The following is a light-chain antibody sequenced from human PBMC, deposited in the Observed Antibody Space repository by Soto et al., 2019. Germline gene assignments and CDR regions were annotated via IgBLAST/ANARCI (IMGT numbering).Light chain of an antibody. CDR1: QSISGY. CDR3: QQRYTTPLT. J-gene: IGKJ4*01. Sequence: DIQMNQSPSSLSASVGDRVTITCRASQSISGYLNWNQQKPGKAHSLLIYAASSLQSGVPSTFSGSGTGTAFTRTSSSLHPEEFATYYCQQRYTTPLTVGGGPKVEIK. CDR2: AAS. V-gene: IGKV1-39*01.